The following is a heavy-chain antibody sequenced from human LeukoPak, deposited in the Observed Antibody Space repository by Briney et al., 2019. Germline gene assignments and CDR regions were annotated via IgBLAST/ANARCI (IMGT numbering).Heavy chain of an antibody. CDR1: GFTFSSYG. Sequence: AGRSLRLTCAASGFTFSSYGMHWVRQAPGKGLEWVAVIWCDGSNKYYADSVKGRFTISRDNSKNTLYLQMNSLRAEDTAVYYCAKDRGRWVVGAFDIWGQGTMATVSS. V-gene: IGHV3-33*06. CDR2: IWCDGSNK. CDR3: AKDRGRWVVGAFDI. J-gene: IGHJ3*02. D-gene: IGHD3-10*01.